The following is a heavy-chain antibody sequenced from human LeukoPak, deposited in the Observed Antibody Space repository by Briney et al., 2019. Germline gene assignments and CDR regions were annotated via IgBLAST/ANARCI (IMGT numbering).Heavy chain of an antibody. V-gene: IGHV4-30-2*01. D-gene: IGHD4-17*01. J-gene: IGHJ4*02. CDR3: ARAVRGNYGDYVQSYYFDY. CDR2: IYHSGST. Sequence: PSETLSLTCAVSSGSISSGGYSWSWIRQPPGKGLEWIGYIYHSGSTYYNPSLKSRVTISVDRSKNQFSLKLSSVTAADTAVYYCARAVRGNYGDYVQSYYFDYWGQGTLVTVSS. CDR1: SGSISSGGYS.